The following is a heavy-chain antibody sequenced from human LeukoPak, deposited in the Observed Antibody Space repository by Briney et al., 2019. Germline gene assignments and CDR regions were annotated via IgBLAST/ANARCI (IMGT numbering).Heavy chain of an antibody. CDR2: INHSGST. D-gene: IGHD5-12*01. J-gene: IGHJ5*02. CDR1: GGSFSGYY. CDR3: ARGHIIMATKGWFDP. V-gene: IGHV4-34*01. Sequence: SETLSLTCAVYGGSFSGYYWSWIRQPPGKGLEWIGEINHSGSTNYNPSLKSRVTISVDPSKNQFSLKLSSVTAADTAVYYCARGHIIMATKGWFDPWGQGTLVTVSS.